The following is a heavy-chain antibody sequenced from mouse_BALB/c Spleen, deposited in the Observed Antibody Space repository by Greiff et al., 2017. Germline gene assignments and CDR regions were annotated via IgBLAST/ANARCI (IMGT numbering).Heavy chain of an antibody. CDR2: ISSGGST. D-gene: IGHD1-3*01. CDR1: GFTFSSYA. V-gene: IGHV5-6-5*01. J-gene: IGHJ2*01. Sequence: EVHLVESGGGLVKPGGSLKLSCAASGFTFSSYAMSWVRQTPEKRLEWVASISSGGSTYYPDSVKGRFTISRDNARNILYLQMSSLRSEDTAMYYCARKGVGYYFDYWGQGTTLTVSS. CDR3: ARKGVGYYFDY.